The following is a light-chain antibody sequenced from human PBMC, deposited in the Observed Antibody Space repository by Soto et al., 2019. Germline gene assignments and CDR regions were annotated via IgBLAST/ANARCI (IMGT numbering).Light chain of an antibody. CDR1: SSDIGRNY. V-gene: IGLV1-51*02. CDR2: ENY. J-gene: IGLJ1*01. Sequence: QSVLTQPPSVSAAPGQKVTISCSGSSSDIGRNYVSWYKHLPRTAPKLLIYENYKRPSGIPDRFSGSKSGTSATLGITGLQTGDEADYYCGTWDSSLTTFVFGTGTKATVL. CDR3: GTWDSSLTTFV.